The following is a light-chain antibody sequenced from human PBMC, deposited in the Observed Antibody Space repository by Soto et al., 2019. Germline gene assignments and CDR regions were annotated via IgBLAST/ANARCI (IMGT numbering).Light chain of an antibody. V-gene: IGKV1-5*03. Sequence: DIQMTQSPSTLSASVGDRVTITCRASQSISSWLAWYQQKPGKAPKLLIYKASSLESGLPSRFSGSGSGTEFTLTISSLQPDDFETYYCQQYNSYPTFGQGTKVEIK. J-gene: IGKJ1*01. CDR3: QQYNSYPT. CDR2: KAS. CDR1: QSISSW.